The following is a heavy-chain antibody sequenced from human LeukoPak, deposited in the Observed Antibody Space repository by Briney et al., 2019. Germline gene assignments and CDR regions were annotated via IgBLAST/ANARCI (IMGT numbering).Heavy chain of an antibody. V-gene: IGHV4-39*01. J-gene: IGHJ4*02. D-gene: IGHD3-9*01. Sequence: SETLSLTCTVSGGSISSSSYYWGWIRQPPGKVLEWIGSIDYSGSTYYNPSLKSRVTISVDTSKNQFSLKLSSVTAADTAVYYCARALSYDILTGYSLYYFDYWGQGTLVTVSS. CDR3: ARALSYDILTGYSLYYFDY. CDR2: IDYSGST. CDR1: GGSISSSSYY.